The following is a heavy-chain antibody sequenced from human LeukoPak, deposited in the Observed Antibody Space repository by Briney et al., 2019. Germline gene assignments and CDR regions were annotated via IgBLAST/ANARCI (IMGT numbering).Heavy chain of an antibody. Sequence: GGSLRLSCTASGFTVSNNYMSWVRQAPGKGLEWVSVIYSGGSTYYTDSVMGRFTISRDNSKDTLYLQMDSLRAEDTAVYYCARGGGAYCGGDCHRNFDYWGQGTLVTVSS. CDR3: ARGGGAYCGGDCHRNFDY. J-gene: IGHJ4*02. CDR2: IYSGGST. V-gene: IGHV3-53*01. CDR1: GFTVSNNY. D-gene: IGHD2-21*02.